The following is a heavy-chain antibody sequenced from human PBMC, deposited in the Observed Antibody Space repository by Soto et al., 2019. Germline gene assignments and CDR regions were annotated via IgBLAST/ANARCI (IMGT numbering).Heavy chain of an antibody. J-gene: IGHJ4*02. Sequence: GGSLRLSCAASGFTFSSYAMHWVRQAPGKGLEYVSAISSNGGSTYYANSVKGRFTISRDNSKNTLYLQMGSLRAEDMAVYYCARPQRITMVRGVSYYFDYWGQGTLVTVSS. CDR2: ISSNGGST. V-gene: IGHV3-64*01. CDR3: ARPQRITMVRGVSYYFDY. D-gene: IGHD3-10*01. CDR1: GFTFSSYA.